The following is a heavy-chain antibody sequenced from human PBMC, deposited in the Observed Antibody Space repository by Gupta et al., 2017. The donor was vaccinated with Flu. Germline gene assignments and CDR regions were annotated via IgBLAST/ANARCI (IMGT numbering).Heavy chain of an antibody. Sequence: QVQLVQSGAEVKKPGASVKVSCKASGYTFTNYYMHWVRQAPGQGPEWMGWINPNSGVTNYAQKFQGRITVTRDTSISTVYMELSRLRSDDAAVYYCARDAASAMGVYFYYGLDFWGQGTAVTVSS. V-gene: IGHV1-2*02. J-gene: IGHJ6*02. CDR3: ARDAASAMGVYFYYGLDF. D-gene: IGHD2-2*01. CDR1: GYTFTNYY. CDR2: INPNSGVT.